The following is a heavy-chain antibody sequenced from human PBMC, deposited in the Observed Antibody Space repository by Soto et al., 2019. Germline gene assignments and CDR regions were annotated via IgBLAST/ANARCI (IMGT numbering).Heavy chain of an antibody. J-gene: IGHJ3*02. CDR2: ISHGGNT. Sequence: QLQLQESGSRLVRPSQTLPLSCTVSGGSINNGGYSWSWLRQPPGKGLEWIGYISHGGNTYYNPSLRSRVIMSIDKSKNHCSLGLKSVTAADTATYYCARTSYDILTGRLDAFDIWGQGTMVTVSS. D-gene: IGHD3-9*01. CDR1: GGSINNGGYS. V-gene: IGHV4-30-2*01. CDR3: ARTSYDILTGRLDAFDI.